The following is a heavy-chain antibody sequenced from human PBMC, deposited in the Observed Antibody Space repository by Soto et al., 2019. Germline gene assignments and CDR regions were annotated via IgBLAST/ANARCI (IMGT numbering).Heavy chain of an antibody. Sequence: GGSLRLSCAASGFTFSSYAMSWVRQAPGKGPEWVSAISGSGGSTYYADSVKGRFTISRDNSKNTLYLQMNSLRAEDTAVYYCAKVVDTAMVTNYYYYGMDVWGQGTTVTVSS. D-gene: IGHD5-18*01. J-gene: IGHJ6*02. CDR1: GFTFSSYA. CDR3: AKVVDTAMVTNYYYYGMDV. CDR2: ISGSGGST. V-gene: IGHV3-23*01.